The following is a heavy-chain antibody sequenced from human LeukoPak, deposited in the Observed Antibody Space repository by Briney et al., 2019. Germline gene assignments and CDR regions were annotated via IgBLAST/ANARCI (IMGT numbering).Heavy chain of an antibody. CDR1: GFTFSSYS. D-gene: IGHD6-19*01. Sequence: PGGSLRLSCAASGFTFSSYSMNWVRQAPGKGLEWVSSISSSSTYIYYADSVKGRFTISRDNAKNSLYLQMNSLRAEDTAVYYCAKDPPRSSGWYHYWGQGTLVTVSS. V-gene: IGHV3-21*04. CDR3: AKDPPRSSGWYHY. CDR2: ISSSSTYI. J-gene: IGHJ4*02.